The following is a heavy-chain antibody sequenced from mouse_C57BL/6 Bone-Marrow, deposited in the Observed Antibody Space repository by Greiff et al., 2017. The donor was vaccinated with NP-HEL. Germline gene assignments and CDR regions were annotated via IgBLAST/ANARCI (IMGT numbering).Heavy chain of an antibody. CDR3: ARRGVTTEGYAMDY. V-gene: IGHV1-76*01. D-gene: IGHD2-2*01. CDR1: GYTFTDYY. J-gene: IGHJ4*01. Sequence: VQLQQSGAELVRPGASVKLSCKASGYTFTDYYINWVKQRPGQGLEWIARIYPGSGNTYYNEKFKGKATLTAEKSSSTAYMQLSSLTSEDSAVYFCARRGVTTEGYAMDYWGQGTSVTVSS. CDR2: IYPGSGNT.